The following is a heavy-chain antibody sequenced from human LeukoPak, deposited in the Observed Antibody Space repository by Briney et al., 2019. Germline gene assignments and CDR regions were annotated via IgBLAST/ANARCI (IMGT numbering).Heavy chain of an antibody. D-gene: IGHD6-6*01. CDR1: GFTFSSYG. J-gene: IGHJ4*02. V-gene: IGHV3-30*03. Sequence: PGGSLRLSCAASGFTFSSYGMHWVRQAPGKGLEWVALISYDGSNEYYADPVKGRFTISRDNSKNTLYLQMNSLRAEDTAVYYCAAHRYSSSSALGYWGQGTLVTVSS. CDR3: AAHRYSSSSALGY. CDR2: ISYDGSNE.